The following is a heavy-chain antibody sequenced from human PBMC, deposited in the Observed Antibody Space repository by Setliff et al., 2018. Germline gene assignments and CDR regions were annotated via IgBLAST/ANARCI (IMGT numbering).Heavy chain of an antibody. V-gene: IGHV5-51*01. Sequence: GESLKISCKGSGYSFSSYWIGWVRQMPGKGLEWMGIIFPGDSDTRYSPSFQGQVTISADKSISTAYLQWSSLKASDTAMYYCARRRYYDSSGYYYFDYWGQGTLVTVSS. CDR3: ARRRYYDSSGYYYFDY. CDR1: GYSFSSYW. D-gene: IGHD3-22*01. CDR2: IFPGDSDT. J-gene: IGHJ4*02.